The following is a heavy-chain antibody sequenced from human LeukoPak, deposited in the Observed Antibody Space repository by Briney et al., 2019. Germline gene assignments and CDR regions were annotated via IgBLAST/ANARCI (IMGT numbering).Heavy chain of an antibody. D-gene: IGHD3-3*01. CDR2: ISRSSSYI. CDR3: ARDRSDFWSGYYHNLYFDY. V-gene: IGHV3-21*01. J-gene: IGHJ4*02. Sequence: PGGSHTLSCAASGFTFSSYSMNWVRQAPGKGLEWVSSISRSSSYIYYADSVKGRFTISRDNAKNSLYLQLNSLRAEDTAVYYCARDRSDFWSGYYHNLYFDYWGQGTLVTGSP. CDR1: GFTFSSYS.